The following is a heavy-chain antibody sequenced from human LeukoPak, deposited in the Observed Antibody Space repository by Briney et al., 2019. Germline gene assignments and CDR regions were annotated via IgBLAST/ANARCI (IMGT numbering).Heavy chain of an antibody. CDR2: INWNSGVT. D-gene: IGHD4-17*01. J-gene: IGHJ1*01. CDR3: ARGDGPTVTADYFQN. CDR1: GFTFDDYG. Sequence: GGSLRLSCAASGFTFDDYGMSWVRQVPGRGLEWICGINWNSGVTGYADSVKGRFNISRDNAKNSLFLQNSLRDEDTAFYYCARGDGPTVTADYFQNWGQGTLVTVS. V-gene: IGHV3-20*04.